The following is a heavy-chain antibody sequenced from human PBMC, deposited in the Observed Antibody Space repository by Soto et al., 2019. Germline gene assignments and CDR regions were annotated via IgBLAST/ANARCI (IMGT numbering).Heavy chain of an antibody. J-gene: IGHJ6*02. CDR3: ARGQYDFCSGYYPYYYYGMDV. CDR1: GGTFSSYA. D-gene: IGHD3-3*01. V-gene: IGHV1-69*13. CDR2: IIPIFGTA. Sequence: SVKVSCKASGGTFSSYAISWVRQAPGQGLEWMGGIIPIFGTANYAQKFQGRVTITADESTSTAYMELSSLRSEDTAVYYCARGQYDFCSGYYPYYYYGMDVWGQGTTVTVSS.